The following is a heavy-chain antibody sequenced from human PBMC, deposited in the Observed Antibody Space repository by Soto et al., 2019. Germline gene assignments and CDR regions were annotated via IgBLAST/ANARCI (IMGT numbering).Heavy chain of an antibody. CDR3: ATEYYDISTGYYIS. D-gene: IGHD3-9*01. Sequence: QLQLQESGPGLVKPSETLSLTCTVSGGSISSSSYYWGWIRQPPGKGLEWIGSIYYSGSTYYNPSLKSRVTISVDTSKNQFSLKLSSVTAADTAVYYCATEYYDISTGYYISWGQGTLVTVSS. J-gene: IGHJ5*02. CDR2: IYYSGST. V-gene: IGHV4-39*01. CDR1: GGSISSSSYY.